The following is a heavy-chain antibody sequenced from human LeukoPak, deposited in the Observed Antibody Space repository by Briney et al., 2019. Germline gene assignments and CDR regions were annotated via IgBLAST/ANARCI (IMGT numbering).Heavy chain of an antibody. CDR2: MYHSGST. CDR1: GFSITSGYY. J-gene: IGHJ5*02. CDR3: ARRSEWDWFDP. V-gene: IGHV4-38-2*02. D-gene: IGHD3-3*01. Sequence: SETLSLTCSVSGFSITSGYYWGWIRQPPGRGPEWIGYMYHSGSTYYNPSLKRRVTMSVDTSKNQFSLNLRSVTAADTAVYYCARRSEWDWFDPWGQGTLVTVSS.